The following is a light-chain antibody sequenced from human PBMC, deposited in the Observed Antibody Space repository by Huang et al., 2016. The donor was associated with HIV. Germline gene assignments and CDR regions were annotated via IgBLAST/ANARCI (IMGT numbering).Light chain of an antibody. CDR2: AAS. CDR3: QESYSSPYT. Sequence: DIQMTQSPSSLSASVGDRVTITCRASQSFSIYLNWYQHKPGKAPTLLIYAASSLQSGVPSRFSGSGSGTDFSLTISSLQPEDIASYYCQESYSSPYTFGQGTRLEI. V-gene: IGKV1-39*01. CDR1: QSFSIY. J-gene: IGKJ2*01.